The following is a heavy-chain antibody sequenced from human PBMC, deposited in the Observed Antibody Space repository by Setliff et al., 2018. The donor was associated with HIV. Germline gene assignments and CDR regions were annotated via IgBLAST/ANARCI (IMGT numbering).Heavy chain of an antibody. CDR3: ATGDYYYYMDV. CDR1: GGSSSSHY. CDR2: IYYSGST. J-gene: IGHJ6*03. Sequence: PSETLSLTCTVSGGSSSSHYWSWIRQPPGKGLEWIGYIYYSGSTNYNPSLKSRVTISVDTSKNQFSLKLSSVTAADTAVYYCATGDYYYYMDVWGKGTTVTVSS. V-gene: IGHV4-59*11.